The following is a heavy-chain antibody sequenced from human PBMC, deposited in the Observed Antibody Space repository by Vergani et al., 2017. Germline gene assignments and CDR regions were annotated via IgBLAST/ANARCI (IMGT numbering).Heavy chain of an antibody. CDR1: GYSFTSYW. V-gene: IGHV5-10-1*01. CDR3: ASRRTLQREFDI. CDR2: LDPSDAYT. D-gene: IGHD5-24*01. J-gene: IGHJ4*02. Sequence: EVQLVQSGAEVKKPGESLRISCKGSGYSFTSYWISWVRQMPGKGLEWMGRLDPSDAYTNYSPSFQGHVTISADKSISTVYLQWNSLKASDTAMYYCASRRTLQREFDIWGQGTLVTVSS.